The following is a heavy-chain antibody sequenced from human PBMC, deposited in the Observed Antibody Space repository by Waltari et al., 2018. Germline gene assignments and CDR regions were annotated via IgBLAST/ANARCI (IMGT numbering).Heavy chain of an antibody. Sequence: QVTLKESGPVLVKPTQTLTLTCTFSGFSLSTSGMCVSWIRQPPGKALEWLARIDWDDDKFYSTSLKTRLTISKDTSKNQVVLTMTNMDPVDTATYYCARTWGYSSSWYDAFDIWGQGTMVIVSS. J-gene: IGHJ3*02. D-gene: IGHD6-13*01. CDR2: IDWDDDK. CDR1: GFSLSTSGMC. CDR3: ARTWGYSSSWYDAFDI. V-gene: IGHV2-70*16.